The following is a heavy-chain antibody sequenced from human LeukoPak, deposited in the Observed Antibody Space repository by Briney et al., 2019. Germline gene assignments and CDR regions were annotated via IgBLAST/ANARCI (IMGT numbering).Heavy chain of an antibody. CDR3: ARDRGAYCGGDCYSEGYYFDY. CDR2: IYYSGST. CDR1: GGSISSYY. J-gene: IGHJ4*02. D-gene: IGHD2-21*02. Sequence: SETLSLTCTVSGGSISSYYWSWIRQPPGKGLEWIGYIYYSGSTNYNPALKSRVTISVDTSKNQFSLKLSSVTAADTAVYYCARDRGAYCGGDCYSEGYYFDYWGQGTLVTVSS. V-gene: IGHV4-59*01.